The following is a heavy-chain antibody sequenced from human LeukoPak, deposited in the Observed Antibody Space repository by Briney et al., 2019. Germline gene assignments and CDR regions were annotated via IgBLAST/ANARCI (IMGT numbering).Heavy chain of an antibody. Sequence: GGSLRLSCTASGFTVSTNYMSWVRQAPGKGLEWVSVTYSGGSTYYADSVKGRFTISRDNSKNTLYLHMNSLRVEDTAMYYCARDEPVAAAGWFAFDIWGQGTMVTVSS. D-gene: IGHD6-13*01. J-gene: IGHJ3*02. V-gene: IGHV3-53*01. CDR1: GFTVSTNY. CDR2: TYSGGST. CDR3: ARDEPVAAAGWFAFDI.